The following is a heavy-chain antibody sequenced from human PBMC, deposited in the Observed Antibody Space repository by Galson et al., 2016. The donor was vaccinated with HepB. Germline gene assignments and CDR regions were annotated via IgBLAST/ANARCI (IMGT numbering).Heavy chain of an antibody. CDR2: ISYDGSIT. D-gene: IGHD3-10*01. V-gene: IGHV3-30*04. J-gene: IGHJ4*02. CDR3: GRGGVTLILGIMGDN. CDR1: GFTLSNYA. Sequence: SLRLSCAGSGFTLSNYAMHWVRQAPGKGLEWVAVISYDGSITYYTDSVKGPFTISRDNSKKTLYLQMNSLRAEDTAVYYCGRGGVTLILGIMGDNWGQGTLVTVSS.